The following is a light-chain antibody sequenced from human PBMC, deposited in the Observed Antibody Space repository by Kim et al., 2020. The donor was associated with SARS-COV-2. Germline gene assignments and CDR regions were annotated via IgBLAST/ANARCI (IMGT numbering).Light chain of an antibody. J-gene: IGKJ1*01. CDR2: MAS. CDR1: QSFNTW. Sequence: GDRVTFPCRASQSFNTWLAWYQQKPGKAPKVLIYMASNLESGLPSRFSGSGSGTEFTLTISSLQPDDFATYYCQQYNSYIWTFGQGTKVDIK. V-gene: IGKV1-5*03. CDR3: QQYNSYIWT.